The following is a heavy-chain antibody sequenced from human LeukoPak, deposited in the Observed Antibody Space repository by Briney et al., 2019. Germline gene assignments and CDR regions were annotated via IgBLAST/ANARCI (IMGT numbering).Heavy chain of an antibody. Sequence: GGSLRLSCASSGFTFNNYAMTWVRQAPGKGLEWVSSITASGGSTYCADSVKGRFTISRDTSNNTLYLLMSSLRAEDTDVYYCARDYPTSGIVTIFDYWGQGTLVTVSS. CDR3: ARDYPTSGIVTIFDY. D-gene: IGHD1-1*01. J-gene: IGHJ4*02. CDR1: GFTFNNYA. CDR2: ITASGGST. V-gene: IGHV3-23*01.